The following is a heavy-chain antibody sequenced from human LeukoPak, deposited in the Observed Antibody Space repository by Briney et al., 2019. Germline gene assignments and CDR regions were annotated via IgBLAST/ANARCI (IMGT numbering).Heavy chain of an antibody. D-gene: IGHD2-2*01. V-gene: IGHV1-18*01. CDR2: ISAYNGNI. CDR3: ARDLSRNVPAANGIVP. Sequence: ASVKVSCKASGYTFTSYGISWVRQAPGQGLEWTGWISAYNGNINYAQKFQGRVTMTTDTSTSTAYMELRSLRSEDTAVYYCARDLSRNVPAANGIVPWGQGTLVTVSS. J-gene: IGHJ5*02. CDR1: GYTFTSYG.